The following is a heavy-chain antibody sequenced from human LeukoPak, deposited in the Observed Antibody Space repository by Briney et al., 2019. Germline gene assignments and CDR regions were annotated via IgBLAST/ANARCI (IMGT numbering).Heavy chain of an antibody. D-gene: IGHD1-14*01. CDR1: GGSICSYY. CDR2: IYTSGST. J-gene: IGHJ3*02. Sequence: PSETLSLTCTVSGGSICSYYWSWIRQPAGKGLEWIGRIYTSGSTNYNPSLKSRVTMSVDTSKNQFSLKLSSVTAADTAVYYCARESYIPGRVAFDIWGQGTMVTVSS. CDR3: ARESYIPGRVAFDI. V-gene: IGHV4-4*07.